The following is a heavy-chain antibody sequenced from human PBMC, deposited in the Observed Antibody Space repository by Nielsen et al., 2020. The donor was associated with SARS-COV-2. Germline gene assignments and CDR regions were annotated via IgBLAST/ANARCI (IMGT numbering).Heavy chain of an antibody. J-gene: IGHJ6*02. Sequence: GGSLRLSCAASGFTFSSYAMHWVRQAPGKGLEYVSAISSNGGSIYYANSVKGRFTISRDNSKNTLYLQMGSLRAEDMAVYYCARAAYIAAAGTVHYYGMDVWGQGTTVTVSS. V-gene: IGHV3-64*01. CDR2: ISSNGGSI. D-gene: IGHD6-13*01. CDR3: ARAAYIAAAGTVHYYGMDV. CDR1: GFTFSSYA.